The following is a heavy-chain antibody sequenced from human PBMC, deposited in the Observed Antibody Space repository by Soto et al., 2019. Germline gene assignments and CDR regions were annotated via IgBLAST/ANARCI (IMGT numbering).Heavy chain of an antibody. CDR2: ISSSGGTV. J-gene: IGHJ4*02. V-gene: IGHV3-11*01. Sequence: GGSLRLSCAASGFSSSDNYMSWARQAPGKGLQWVSYISSSGGTVYYADSVKGRFTISRDNAKNSLYLQMNSLRAEDTAVYYCAKYLAAAGTRPLDYWGQGTLVTVSS. D-gene: IGHD6-13*01. CDR3: AKYLAAAGTRPLDY. CDR1: GFSSSDNY.